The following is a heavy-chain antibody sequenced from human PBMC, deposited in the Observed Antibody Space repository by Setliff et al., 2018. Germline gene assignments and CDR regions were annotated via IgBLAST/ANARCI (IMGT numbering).Heavy chain of an antibody. CDR1: GGTFSSYA. Sequence: GASVKVSCKASGGTFSSYAICWVRQVPGQGLEWMGGIIPIFGTANYAQKFQGRVTITADESTSTAYMELSSLRSEDTAVYYCASSRDYNFWSGYYSPLDYWGQGTLVTVSS. D-gene: IGHD3-3*01. J-gene: IGHJ4*02. CDR3: ASSRDYNFWSGYYSPLDY. V-gene: IGHV1-69*13. CDR2: IIPIFGTA.